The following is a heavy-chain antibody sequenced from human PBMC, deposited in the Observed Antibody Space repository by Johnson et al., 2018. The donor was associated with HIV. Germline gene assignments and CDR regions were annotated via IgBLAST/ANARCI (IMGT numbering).Heavy chain of an antibody. CDR3: ARDLRGANWHDVFDI. CDR1: GFTFGDYY. CDR2: ISSSGNTI. J-gene: IGHJ3*02. V-gene: IGHV3-11*04. Sequence: VQLVESGGGLVQPGGSLRLSCAASGFTFGDYYMTWIRQAPGKGLEWVSYISSSGNTIYYADSVQGRFTISRDNAKNSLYLQMNSLRDEDTAVYYCARDLRGANWHDVFDIWGQGTMVTVSS. D-gene: IGHD1-26*01.